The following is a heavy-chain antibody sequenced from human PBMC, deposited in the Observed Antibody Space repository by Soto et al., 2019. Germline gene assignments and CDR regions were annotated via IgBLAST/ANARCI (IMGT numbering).Heavy chain of an antibody. J-gene: IGHJ6*02. CDR3: ARDAKYSLSWYYYQGIDV. Sequence: SETLSLTCTVSNDSFTSYYWSWIRQSAGRGLEWIGRVHVTGNIHYNPSLRSRVTMSSDSSSNQFFLRLSSVTAADTAVYYCARDAKYSLSWYYYQGIDVWGPGTTVTSP. V-gene: IGHV4-4*07. CDR1: NDSFTSYY. D-gene: IGHD1-26*01. CDR2: VHVTGNI.